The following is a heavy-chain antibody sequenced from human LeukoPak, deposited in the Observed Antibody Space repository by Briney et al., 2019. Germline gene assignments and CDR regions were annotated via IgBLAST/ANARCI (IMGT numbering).Heavy chain of an antibody. V-gene: IGHV4-61*01. Sequence: SETLSLTCTVSGGPVSSANYWSWIRQPPGKGLEWIGYIYYSGSTNYKSSLKSRVSMSVDTSKNQFSLKLSSVTAADTAVYYCARRTAMVTKGRYFDLWGRGTLVTVSS. D-gene: IGHD5-18*01. CDR2: IYYSGST. CDR3: ARRTAMVTKGRYFDL. J-gene: IGHJ2*01. CDR1: GGPVSSANY.